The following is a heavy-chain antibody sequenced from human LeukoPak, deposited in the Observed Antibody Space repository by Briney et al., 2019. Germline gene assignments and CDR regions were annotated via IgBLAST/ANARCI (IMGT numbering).Heavy chain of an antibody. D-gene: IGHD6-19*01. CDR3: ARGSSGCPTPLCNWFDP. CDR2: INPNGGGT. J-gene: IGHJ5*02. CDR1: GYTFTGYY. V-gene: IGHV1-2*04. Sequence: ASVKVSCKASGYTFTGYYMHWVRQAPGQGLEWMGWINPNGGGTNYAQKFQGWVTMTRDTSISTAYMELSRLRSDDTAVYYCARGSSGCPTPLCNWFDPWGQGTLVTVSS.